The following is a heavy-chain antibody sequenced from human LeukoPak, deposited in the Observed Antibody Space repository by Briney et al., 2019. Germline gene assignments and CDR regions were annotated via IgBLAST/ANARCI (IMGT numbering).Heavy chain of an antibody. CDR3: AKGVRYLDWWILDY. J-gene: IGHJ4*02. V-gene: IGHV3-23*01. D-gene: IGHD3-9*01. CDR2: ISGSNNA. Sequence: GGSLRLSCAASGFTFSYYAMGWVRQAPGKGLEWVSGISGSNNAYYTDSVKGWFTISRDNSKNTLYLQMNTLRAEDTAVYYCAKGVRYLDWWILDYWGQGTLVPVSS. CDR1: GFTFSYYA.